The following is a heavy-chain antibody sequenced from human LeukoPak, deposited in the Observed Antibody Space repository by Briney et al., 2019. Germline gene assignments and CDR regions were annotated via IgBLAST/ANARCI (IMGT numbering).Heavy chain of an antibody. D-gene: IGHD3-3*01. CDR3: AKDSDFWSSYSDY. CDR1: GFTFSSYG. V-gene: IGHV3-30*18. Sequence: GRSLRLSCAASGFTFSSYGMHWVRQAPGKGLEWVAVISYDGSNKYYADSVKGRFTISRDNSKNTLYLQMNSLRAEDTAVYYCAKDSDFWSSYSDYWGQGTLVTVSS. J-gene: IGHJ4*02. CDR2: ISYDGSNK.